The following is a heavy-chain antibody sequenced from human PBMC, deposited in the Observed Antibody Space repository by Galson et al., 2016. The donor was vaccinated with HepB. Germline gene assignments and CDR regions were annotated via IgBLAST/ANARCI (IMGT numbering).Heavy chain of an antibody. D-gene: IGHD5-18*01. J-gene: IGHJ3*02. CDR1: GGSIRINSYY. V-gene: IGHV4-61*02. CDR3: ARQSLGYTYADDAFDI. Sequence: TLSLTCTVSGGSIRINSYYWTWIRQPAGKGLEWIGRIYTSGSTNYNPSLKSRVTISIDAAKNEFSLRLSSVTAADTAAYYYARQSLGYTYADDAFDIWGQGTTVTVSS. CDR2: IYTSGST.